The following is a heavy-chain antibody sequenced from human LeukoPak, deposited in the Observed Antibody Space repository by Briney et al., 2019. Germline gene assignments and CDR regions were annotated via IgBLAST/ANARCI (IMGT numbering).Heavy chain of an antibody. D-gene: IGHD3-22*01. CDR2: IYYSGST. CDR3: AKAGVRYFDSSGLYAFDF. J-gene: IGHJ3*01. V-gene: IGHV4-39*01. CDR1: GGSISSTSYY. Sequence: SETLSLTCAVSGGSISSTSYYWAWIRQPPGGGVEWIVTIYYSGSTYHNPSLKSRVTMSVATSRNQFSLKLSSVDAADTAVYYCAKAGVRYFDSSGLYAFDFWGQGTTVTVSS.